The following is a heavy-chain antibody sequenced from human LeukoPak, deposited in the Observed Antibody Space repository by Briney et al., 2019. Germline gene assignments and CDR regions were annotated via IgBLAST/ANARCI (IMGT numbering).Heavy chain of an antibody. CDR3: ASRGAGYYYYMDV. CDR1: GGTFSSYA. D-gene: IGHD3-10*01. J-gene: IGHJ6*03. CDR2: IIPIFGTA. V-gene: IGHV1-69*05. Sequence: VASVKVSCKASGGTFSSYAISWVRQAPGQGLEWMGGIIPIFGTANYAQKFQGRVTITTDESTSTAYMELSSLRSEDTAVYYCASRGAGYYYYMDVWGKGTTVTVSS.